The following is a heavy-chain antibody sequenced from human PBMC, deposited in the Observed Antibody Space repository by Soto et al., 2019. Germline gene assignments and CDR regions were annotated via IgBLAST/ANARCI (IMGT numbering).Heavy chain of an antibody. CDR1: GFTFNNYA. Sequence: EVQLLESGGGLVQPGGSLRLSCAASGFTFNNYAMTWVRQAPGKGLEWVSAISSGGDTTSYADSVKSRFTVSRDGSKNTLYLQMSSLRAEDTALYYCAKGRGGSGSLTPRVDFWGQGTLVTVSS. D-gene: IGHD3-10*01. CDR2: ISSGGDTT. V-gene: IGHV3-23*01. CDR3: AKGRGGSGSLTPRVDF. J-gene: IGHJ4*02.